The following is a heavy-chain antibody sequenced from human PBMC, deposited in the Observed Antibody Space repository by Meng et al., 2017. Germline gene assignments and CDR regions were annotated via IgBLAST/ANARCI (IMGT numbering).Heavy chain of an antibody. D-gene: IGHD3-22*01. Sequence: VWLVQLRLDLRRPGASVKVPCNASGYTFTSYAMNWVPQAPGQGLEWMGWINTNTGNPTYAQGFTGRFVFSLDTSVSTAYLQISSLKAEDTAVYYCARRYYYDSSGYYFYVFGYWGQGTLVTVSS. CDR3: ARRYYYDSSGYYFYVFGY. V-gene: IGHV7-4-1*02. CDR2: INTNTGNP. J-gene: IGHJ4*02. CDR1: GYTFTSYA.